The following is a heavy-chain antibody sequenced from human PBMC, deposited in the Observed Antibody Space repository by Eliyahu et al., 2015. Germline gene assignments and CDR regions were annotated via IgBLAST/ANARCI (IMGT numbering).Heavy chain of an antibody. CDR1: GFTFSSXG. CDR3: AKDLFEGDGYNLNYYYGMDV. V-gene: IGHV3-30*02. Sequence: QVQLVESGGGVVQPGGSLRLSCAASGFTFSSXGMXWVRQAPGKGLEWVAFIRYDGSNKYYADSVKGRFTISRDNSKNTLYLQMNSLRAEDTAVYYCAKDLFEGDGYNLNYYYGMDVWGQGTTVTVSS. D-gene: IGHD5-24*01. CDR2: IRYDGSNK. J-gene: IGHJ6*02.